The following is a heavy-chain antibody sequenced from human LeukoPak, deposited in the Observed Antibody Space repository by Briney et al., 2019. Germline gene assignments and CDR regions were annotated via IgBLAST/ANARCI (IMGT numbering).Heavy chain of an antibody. CDR3: ARDYGGNSGGPGGFDAFDI. Sequence: SETLSLTCAVYGGSFSGYYWSWLRQPPGKGLEWIGEINHSGSTNYNPSLKSRVTISVDTSKNQSSLKLSSVTAADKAVYYCARDYGGNSGGPGGFDAFDIWGQGTMVTVSS. CDR2: INHSGST. D-gene: IGHD4-23*01. J-gene: IGHJ3*02. CDR1: GGSFSGYY. V-gene: IGHV4-34*01.